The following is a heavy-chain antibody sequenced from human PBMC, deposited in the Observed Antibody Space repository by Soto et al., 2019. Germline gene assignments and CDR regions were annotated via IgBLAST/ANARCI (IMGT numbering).Heavy chain of an antibody. CDR2: INPSGGIT. Sequence: ASVKVSCKASGYTLTSYYLHWVRQAPGQGPEWMGIINPSGGITNDAQKFQDRVTMTSDASTSTVYMELSSLRSEDTAVYYCAGGISTTRYYYYYGMDIWGQGTTVTV. CDR3: AGGISTTRYYYYYGMDI. D-gene: IGHD2-2*01. V-gene: IGHV1-46*01. CDR1: GYTLTSYY. J-gene: IGHJ6*02.